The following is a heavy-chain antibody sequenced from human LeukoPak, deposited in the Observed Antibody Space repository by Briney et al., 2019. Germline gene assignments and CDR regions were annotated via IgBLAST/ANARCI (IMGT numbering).Heavy chain of an antibody. J-gene: IGHJ4*02. D-gene: IGHD2-2*01. CDR2: IYPGDSSV. CDR3: ARHISYRSHESLYYFDI. Sequence: GQSLKISCRVFGDTFATNWIAWVRQMPGKGLEWMAMIYPGDSSVISSPSFRGHVSLSIDKSTSTAYLQWSSLNTSDTAIYYCARHISYRSHESLYYFDIWGQGTLVTVSS. CDR1: GDTFATNW. V-gene: IGHV5-51*01.